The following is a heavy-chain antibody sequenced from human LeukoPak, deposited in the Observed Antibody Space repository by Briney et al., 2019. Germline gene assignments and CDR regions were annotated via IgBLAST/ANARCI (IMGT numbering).Heavy chain of an antibody. D-gene: IGHD3-16*02. Sequence: GGSLRLSCAASGFTFSIYAMSWVRQAPGKGLEWVSAVSGSGGSTFYADSVKGRFTISRDNSKNTLYLQMNSLRAEDTAVYYCANGIPYDYVWGSYRSYAFDIWGQGTMVTVSS. J-gene: IGHJ3*02. CDR1: GFTFSIYA. V-gene: IGHV3-23*01. CDR2: VSGSGGST. CDR3: ANGIPYDYVWGSYRSYAFDI.